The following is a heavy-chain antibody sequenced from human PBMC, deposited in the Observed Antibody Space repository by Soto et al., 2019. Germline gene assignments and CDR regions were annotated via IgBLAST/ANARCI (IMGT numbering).Heavy chain of an antibody. J-gene: IGHJ4*02. CDR3: ARGGYAPIPRLPDY. D-gene: IGHD5-12*01. Sequence: EVQLVESGGGLVKPGGSLRLSCAASGFTFSSYSMNWVRQAPGKGLEWVSSISSSSSYIYYADSVKGRFTISRDNAKSSLYLQMNSLRAEDTAVYYCARGGYAPIPRLPDYWGQGTLVTVSS. V-gene: IGHV3-21*01. CDR2: ISSSSSYI. CDR1: GFTFSSYS.